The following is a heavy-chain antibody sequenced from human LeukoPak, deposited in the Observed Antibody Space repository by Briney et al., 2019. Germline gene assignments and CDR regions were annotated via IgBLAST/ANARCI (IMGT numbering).Heavy chain of an antibody. J-gene: IGHJ4*02. V-gene: IGHV3-7*01. Sequence: GGSLRLSCEASGFRFAGYWISWVRQAPGKGLEWVANIKQDASEKDYVDSVKGRFTISRDNAKNSLYLQMNSLRAEDTASYYCVIQRGRSSVDYWGQGTLVTVSS. CDR3: VIQRGRSSVDY. D-gene: IGHD6-19*01. CDR2: IKQDASEK. CDR1: GFRFAGYW.